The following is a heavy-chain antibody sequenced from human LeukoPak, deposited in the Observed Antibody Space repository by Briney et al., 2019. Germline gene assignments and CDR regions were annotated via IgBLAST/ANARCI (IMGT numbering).Heavy chain of an antibody. V-gene: IGHV3-21*04. Sequence: GGSLRLSCAASGFTFSSYSMNWVRQAPGKGLEWVSSISSSSSYIYYADSVKGRFTISRDNAKNSLYLQMNSLRAEDTALYYCAKDHIAARPLSHYYYYGMDVWGQGTTVTVSS. CDR2: ISSSSSYI. CDR1: GFTFSSYS. D-gene: IGHD6-6*01. CDR3: AKDHIAARPLSHYYYYGMDV. J-gene: IGHJ6*02.